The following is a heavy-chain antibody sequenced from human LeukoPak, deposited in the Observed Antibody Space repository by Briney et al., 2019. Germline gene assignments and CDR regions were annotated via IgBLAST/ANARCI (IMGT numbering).Heavy chain of an antibody. D-gene: IGHD3-16*01. CDR1: GFTFNRYG. J-gene: IGHJ4*02. CDR2: ISFDGKVS. V-gene: IGHV3-30*03. CDR3: ARDVGWGSFPGFGY. Sequence: GGSLRLSCAASGFTFNRYGMHWVRQAPGKGLEWVAVISFDGKVSYYADSVKGRFTISRDTAKNSLYLQMNSLRAEDTAVYFCARDVGWGSFPGFGYWGQGTLVTVSS.